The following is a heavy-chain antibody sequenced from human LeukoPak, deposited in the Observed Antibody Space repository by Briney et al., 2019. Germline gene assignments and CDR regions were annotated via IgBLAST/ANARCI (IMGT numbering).Heavy chain of an antibody. J-gene: IGHJ6*02. CDR3: ARVGSYPGYYYGMDV. CDR2: INLNSGNT. D-gene: IGHD1-26*01. CDR1: GYTFTRYD. Sequence: GASVKVSCTASGYTFTRYDINWVRQATGQGLEWMGWINLNSGNTGYAQKFQGRVTITRDTSASTAYMELSSLRSEDTAVYYCARVGSYPGYYYGMDVWGQGTTVTVSS. V-gene: IGHV1-8*03.